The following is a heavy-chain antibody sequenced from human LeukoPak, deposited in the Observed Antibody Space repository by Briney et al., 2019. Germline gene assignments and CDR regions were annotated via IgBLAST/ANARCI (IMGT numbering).Heavy chain of an antibody. V-gene: IGHV4-39*07. Sequence: SSETLSLTCTVSGGSISSSSYYWGWIRQPPGKGLEWIGSIYYSGSTYYNPSLKSRVTISVDTSKNQFSLKLSSVTAADTAVYYCAREGYYGSGSYYGPAGVLDPWGQGTLVTVSS. CDR1: GGSISSSSYY. CDR3: AREGYYGSGSYYGPAGVLDP. D-gene: IGHD3-10*01. CDR2: IYYSGST. J-gene: IGHJ5*02.